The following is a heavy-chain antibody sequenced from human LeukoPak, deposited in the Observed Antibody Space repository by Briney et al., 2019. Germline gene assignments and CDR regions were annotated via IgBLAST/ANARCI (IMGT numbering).Heavy chain of an antibody. CDR2: MNPNSGNT. J-gene: IGHJ4*02. Sequence: ASVKVSCKASGYTFTSYDINWVRQATGQGLEWMGWMNPNSGNTGYAQKFQGRVTMTRNTSISTAYMELSSLRSEDTAVYYCARINCSGGSCYLMDIDYWGQGTLVTVSS. CDR3: ARINCSGGSCYLMDIDY. D-gene: IGHD2-15*01. CDR1: GYTFTSYD. V-gene: IGHV1-8*01.